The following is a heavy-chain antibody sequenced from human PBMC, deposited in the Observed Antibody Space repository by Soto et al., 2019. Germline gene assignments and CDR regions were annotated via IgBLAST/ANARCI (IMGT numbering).Heavy chain of an antibody. CDR1: GFTFSSYA. Sequence: GGSLRLSCAASGFTFSSYAMHWVRQAPGKGLEWVAVISYDGSNKYYADSVKGRFTISRDNSKNTLYLQMNSLRAEDTAVFYFERGSTEPTFYAYRGQGTFVPGSS. CDR3: ERGSTEPTFYAY. D-gene: IGHD1-26*01. CDR2: ISYDGSNK. V-gene: IGHV3-30-3*01. J-gene: IGHJ4*02.